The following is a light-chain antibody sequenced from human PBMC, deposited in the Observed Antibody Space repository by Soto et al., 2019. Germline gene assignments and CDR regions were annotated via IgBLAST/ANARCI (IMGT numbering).Light chain of an antibody. CDR2: AVS. J-gene: IGKJ3*01. CDR3: QQSYSSPVFT. CDR1: QDISTY. Sequence: DIQMTQSPSSLSASVGDRVTITCRASQDISTYLNWYQQKSGEAPKLLIHAVSNLQSGVPARFSGSGSGTDFTLTIRSLQTDDFATYYCQQSYSSPVFTFGPGTKVEIK. V-gene: IGKV1-39*01.